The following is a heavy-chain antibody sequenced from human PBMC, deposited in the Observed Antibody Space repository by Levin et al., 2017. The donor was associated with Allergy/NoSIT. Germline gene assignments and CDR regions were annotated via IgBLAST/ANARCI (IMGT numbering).Heavy chain of an antibody. CDR3: IPQSGVVPYYFDY. CDR2: IKSKTDGGTT. CDR1: GFTFSNAW. V-gene: IGHV3-15*01. Sequence: GGSLRLSCAASGFTFSNAWMSWVRQAPGKGLEWVGRIKSKTDGGTTDYAAPVKGRFTISRDDSKNTLYLQMNSLKTEDTAVYYCIPQSGVVPYYFDYWGQGTLVTVSS. D-gene: IGHD3-3*01. J-gene: IGHJ4*02.